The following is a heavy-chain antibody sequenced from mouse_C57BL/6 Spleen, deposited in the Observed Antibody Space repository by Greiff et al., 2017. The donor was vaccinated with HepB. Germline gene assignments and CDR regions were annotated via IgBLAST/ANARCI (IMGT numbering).Heavy chain of an antibody. D-gene: IGHD2-5*01. J-gene: IGHJ4*01. CDR2: ISDGGSYT. CDR3: ARDVGLYSNYGYAMDY. CDR1: GFTFSSYA. Sequence: EVQLVESGGGLVKPGGSLKLSCAASGFTFSSYAISWVRQTPGKRLEWVATISDGGSYTYYPDNVKGRFTISRDNAKNNLYLQMSHLKSEDTAMYYWARDVGLYSNYGYAMDYWGQGTSVTVSS. V-gene: IGHV5-4*01.